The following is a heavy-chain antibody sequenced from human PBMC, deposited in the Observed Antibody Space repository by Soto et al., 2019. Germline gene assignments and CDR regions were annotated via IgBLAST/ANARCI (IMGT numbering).Heavy chain of an antibody. Sequence: GGSLRLSCAASGFTFRSYSRNWVRQAPGKGLEWVSSISSSSSYIYYADSVKGRFTISRDNAKNSLYLQMNSLRAEDTAVYYCARDRGYGDKRIDYWGQGTLVTVSS. J-gene: IGHJ4*02. V-gene: IGHV3-21*01. CDR3: ARDRGYGDKRIDY. D-gene: IGHD4-17*01. CDR2: ISSSSSYI. CDR1: GFTFRSYS.